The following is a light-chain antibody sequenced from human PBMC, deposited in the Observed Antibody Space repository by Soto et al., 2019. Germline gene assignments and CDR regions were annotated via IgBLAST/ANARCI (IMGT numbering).Light chain of an antibody. Sequence: QSALTQPPSASGSPGQAVTISCTGTSSDIGAYNYVSWYQQHPGKAPKLMIYEVSKRPSGVPDRFSGSKSGNKASLTVSGLQAEDEADYYCTSHAGSINLVFGGGTKVTVL. J-gene: IGLJ2*01. V-gene: IGLV2-8*01. CDR1: SSDIGAYNY. CDR3: TSHAGSINLV. CDR2: EVS.